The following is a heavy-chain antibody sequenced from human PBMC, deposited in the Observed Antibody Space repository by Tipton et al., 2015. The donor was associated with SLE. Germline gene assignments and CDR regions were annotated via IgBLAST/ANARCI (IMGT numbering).Heavy chain of an antibody. V-gene: IGHV4-4*07. CDR3: ARLAVAGMWYYFDF. CDR2: IYTSGST. Sequence: TLSLTCTVSGGSISSYYWSWIRQPAGKGLEWIGRIYTSGSTSYNPSLKSRVTMSVDTSKNQFSLKLSSVTAADTAVYYCARLAVAGMWYYFDFWGQGAPVTVSS. CDR1: GGSISSYY. J-gene: IGHJ4*02. D-gene: IGHD6-19*01.